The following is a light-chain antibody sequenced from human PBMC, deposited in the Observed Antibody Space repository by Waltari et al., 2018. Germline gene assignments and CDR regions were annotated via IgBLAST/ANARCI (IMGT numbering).Light chain of an antibody. CDR2: AAS. CDR1: QSISTY. V-gene: IGKV1-39*01. J-gene: IGKJ2*01. Sequence: DIQMTQSPSSLSASVGDRVTITCRASQSISTYLHWYQVKPGKAPKLLISAASTLQGGVPSRFSGSGSGADFTLTISNLQPDDYATYYCQQSYSIPCAFGQGTKLEIK. CDR3: QQSYSIPCA.